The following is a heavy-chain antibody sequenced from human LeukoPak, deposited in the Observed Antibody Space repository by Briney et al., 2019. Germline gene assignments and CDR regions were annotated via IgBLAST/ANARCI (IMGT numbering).Heavy chain of an antibody. CDR1: GYTFTSYG. CDR3: ARGYYDSSGPSWANYYYYGMDV. Sequence: ASVKVSCKASGYTFTSYGNSWVRQAPGQVLEWMGWISAYNGNTNYAQKLQGRVTMTTDTSTSTAYMELRSLRSDDTAVYYCARGYYDSSGPSWANYYYYGMDVWGQGTTVTVSS. J-gene: IGHJ6*02. D-gene: IGHD3-22*01. CDR2: ISAYNGNT. V-gene: IGHV1-18*01.